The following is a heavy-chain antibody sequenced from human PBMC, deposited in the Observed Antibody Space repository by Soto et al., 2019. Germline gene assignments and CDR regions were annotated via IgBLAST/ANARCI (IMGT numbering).Heavy chain of an antibody. CDR3: ARGSGIVALPGELEDVNYDY. D-gene: IGHD1-1*01. Sequence: QVQLQQWGAGLVKPSETLSLSCAVYGQSFSGHSWAWIRQPPGKGLEWIGEITESGSTYYNPSLTRRVTISTDTSKNQFSLKLSSVSSADTAAYFCARGSGIVALPGELEDVNYDYWGQGTLVNVSS. CDR2: ITESGST. J-gene: IGHJ4*02. V-gene: IGHV4-34*01. CDR1: GQSFSGHS.